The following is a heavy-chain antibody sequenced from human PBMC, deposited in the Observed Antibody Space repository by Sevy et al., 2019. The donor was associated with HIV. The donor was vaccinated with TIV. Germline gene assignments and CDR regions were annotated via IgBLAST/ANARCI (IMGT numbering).Heavy chain of an antibody. J-gene: IGHJ4*02. Sequence: GGSLRLSCAASGFTFSNAWMSWVRQAPGKGLEWVGRIKSKTDGGTTDYAAPVKGRFTISREDSKNTLYLQMNSLKTEDTAVYYCTTLGLYDFWSGYPYYFDYWGQGTLVTVSS. CDR2: IKSKTDGGTT. D-gene: IGHD3-3*01. V-gene: IGHV3-15*01. CDR1: GFTFSNAW. CDR3: TTLGLYDFWSGYPYYFDY.